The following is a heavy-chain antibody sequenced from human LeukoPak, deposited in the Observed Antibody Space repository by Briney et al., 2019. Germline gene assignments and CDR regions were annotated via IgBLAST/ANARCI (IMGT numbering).Heavy chain of an antibody. CDR1: GYTFTSYD. D-gene: IGHD2-21*02. Sequence: GASVKVSCKASGYTFTSYDISWMRQAPGQGLEWMGWINPNSGGTNYAQKFQGRVTMTRDTSISTAYMELSRLRSDDTAVYYCARTRGFHDSNWFDPWGQGTLVTVSS. CDR2: INPNSGGT. J-gene: IGHJ5*02. V-gene: IGHV1-2*02. CDR3: ARTRGFHDSNWFDP.